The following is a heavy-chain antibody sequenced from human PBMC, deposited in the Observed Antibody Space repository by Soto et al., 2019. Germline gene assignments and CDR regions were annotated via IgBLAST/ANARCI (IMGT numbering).Heavy chain of an antibody. Sequence: QVQLVQSGAEVKKPGASVKVSCKASGYTFTSYGISWVRQAPGQGLEWMGWISAYNGNTNYAQKLQGRVTMTTDTSTSTGYMELRSLRSDDTAVYYCARRTGAPVTVGATDEFDYWGQGTLVTVSS. CDR1: GYTFTSYG. CDR2: ISAYNGNT. CDR3: ARRTGAPVTVGATDEFDY. V-gene: IGHV1-18*01. J-gene: IGHJ4*02. D-gene: IGHD1-26*01.